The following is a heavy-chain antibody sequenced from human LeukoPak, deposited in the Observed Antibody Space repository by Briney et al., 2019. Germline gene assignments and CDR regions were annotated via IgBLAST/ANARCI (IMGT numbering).Heavy chain of an antibody. CDR2: ISSSGSTI. V-gene: IGHV3-48*03. CDR3: VKDNPLDY. J-gene: IGHJ4*02. D-gene: IGHD1-14*01. CDR1: GFTFSSYE. Sequence: PGGSLRLSCAASGFTFSSYEMNWVRQAPGKGLEWVSYISSSGSTIYYADSVKGRFTISRDNAKNSLYLHINSLRAEDTAVYCCVKDNPLDYWGQGTLVIVSS.